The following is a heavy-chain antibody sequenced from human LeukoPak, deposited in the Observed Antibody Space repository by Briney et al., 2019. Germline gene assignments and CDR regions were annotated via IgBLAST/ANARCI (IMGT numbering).Heavy chain of an antibody. V-gene: IGHV3-23*01. CDR3: AKDLISPRSVGSSEKLDY. Sequence: GGSLRLPCATSGFTFSSYAMSWVRQAPGKGLEWVSSIFGSGIDTQYADSVKGRFTISRDNSKNTLYLEMNSLRPEDTAIYYCAKDLISPRSVGSSEKLDYWGQGTLVTVSS. J-gene: IGHJ4*02. D-gene: IGHD3-10*01. CDR2: IFGSGIDT. CDR1: GFTFSSYA.